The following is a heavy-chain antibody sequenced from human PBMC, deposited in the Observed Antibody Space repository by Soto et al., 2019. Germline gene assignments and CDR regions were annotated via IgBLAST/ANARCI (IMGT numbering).Heavy chain of an antibody. J-gene: IGHJ3*02. D-gene: IGHD2-15*01. Sequence: GGSLRLSCAASGFTFSSYVMHWVRQAPGKGLEWLAVIWYDGSNKYYADSVKGRFTISRDNSKNTLYLQMNSLRAEDTDVYYCARDQDSVVVVDATLGAFDSWGQGTRVTVS. CDR3: ARDQDSVVVVDATLGAFDS. V-gene: IGHV3-33*01. CDR1: GFTFSSYV. CDR2: IWYDGSNK.